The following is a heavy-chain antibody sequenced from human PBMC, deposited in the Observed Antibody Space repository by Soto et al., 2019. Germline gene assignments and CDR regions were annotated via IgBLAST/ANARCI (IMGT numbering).Heavy chain of an antibody. D-gene: IGHD2-2*01. Sequence: SEEVSFKTSCYTFSNYGITWVRQAPGQPLEWLGWISLYSDGTNYAQKFQGRVSMTTDTSTTTAYMELRSLRSDDTAVYYCARVVPGAEAWFGPWGQGTLVTVSS. CDR2: ISLYSDGT. V-gene: IGHV1-18*01. CDR3: ARVVPGAEAWFGP. CDR1: CYTFSNYG. J-gene: IGHJ5*02.